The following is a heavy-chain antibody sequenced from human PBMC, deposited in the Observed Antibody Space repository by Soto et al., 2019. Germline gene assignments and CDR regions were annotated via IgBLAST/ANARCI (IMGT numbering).Heavy chain of an antibody. V-gene: IGHV3-23*01. D-gene: IGHD6-19*01. CDR3: AKGVPGIAVAGTGYFQH. CDR2: ISGSGDST. Sequence: EVQLLESGGGLVQPGGSLRLSCAASGFTFSSYAMSWVRQAPGKGLEWVSGISGSGDSTYYADSVKGRFTISRDNYKSTLYLQMNSLRAEDTDVYYCAKGVPGIAVAGTGYFQHWGQGTLVTVAS. CDR1: GFTFSSYA. J-gene: IGHJ1*01.